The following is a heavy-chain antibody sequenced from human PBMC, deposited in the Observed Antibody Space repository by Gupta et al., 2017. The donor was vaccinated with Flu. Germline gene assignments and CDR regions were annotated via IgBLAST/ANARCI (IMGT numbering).Heavy chain of an antibody. V-gene: IGHV3-21*06. CDR2: ISGFSRFV. J-gene: IGHJ3*01. Sequence: QAPGKGLEWVASISGFSRFVFYADSGKGRFRISRDNVKDSLYRQLNSQRAEDTAVYYCAKNKPSGTTRGPFDVWGQGTVVTVSA. CDR3: AKNKPSGTTRGPFDV. D-gene: IGHD1-1*01.